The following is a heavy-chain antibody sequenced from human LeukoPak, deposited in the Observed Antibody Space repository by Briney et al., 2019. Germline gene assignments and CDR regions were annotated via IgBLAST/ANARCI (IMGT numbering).Heavy chain of an antibody. D-gene: IGHD3-10*01. CDR2: IGGSGSTT. V-gene: IGHV3-23*01. CDR3: AEVESSYCRI. J-gene: IGHJ4*02. CDR1: GLTFGNYG. Sequence: GGSLRLSCVASGLTFGNYGMNWVRQAPGKGLEWVSSIGGSGSTTYYAGSVRGRFTISRDNSKNSMYLQMSSLRAEDTAIYYCAEVESSYCRIWGQGTLVTVSS.